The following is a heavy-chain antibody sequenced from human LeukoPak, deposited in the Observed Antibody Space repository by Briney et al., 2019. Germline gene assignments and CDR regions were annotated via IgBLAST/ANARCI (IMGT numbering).Heavy chain of an antibody. CDR2: FSGSGGRT. CDR3: AKAVPKTIFGVAIGYYFDY. D-gene: IGHD3-3*01. V-gene: IGHV3-23*01. CDR1: GFTFSSYA. Sequence: GSLRLSXAXSGFTFSSYAMSWVRQAPGKGLEWVSAFSGSGGRTNYADSVKGRFTISRHNSKNTLYLQMNSLRAEDTAVYYCAKAVPKTIFGVAIGYYFDYWGQGTLVTVSS. J-gene: IGHJ4*02.